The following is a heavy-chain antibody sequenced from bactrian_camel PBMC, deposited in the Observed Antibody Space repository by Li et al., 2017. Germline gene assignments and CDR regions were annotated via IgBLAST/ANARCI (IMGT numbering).Heavy chain of an antibody. Sequence: HVQLVESGGGSVQPGGSLRLSCAAGRYTYKRNCMGWFRQRPGKDREGLAVLWIGGATTTYADSVKGRFTISKDNARNWLDLQMESLEPGDTTCYYCAADRRRHGPPSLRPGDYSVWGQGTQVTVS. V-gene: IGHV3S1*01. CDR2: LWIGGATT. CDR3: AADRRRHGPPSLRPGDYSV. D-gene: IGHD2*01. J-gene: IGHJ4*01. CDR1: RYTYKRNC.